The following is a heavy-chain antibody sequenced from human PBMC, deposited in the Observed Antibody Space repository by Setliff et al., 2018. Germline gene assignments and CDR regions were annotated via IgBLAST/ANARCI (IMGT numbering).Heavy chain of an antibody. V-gene: IGHV4-4*08. CDR1: GGSISPYY. Sequence: NPSETLSLTCSVSGGSISPYYWIWIRQSPGKGLEWIGYIHPSGSTSYNPSLKSRVTISVDTSKNQFSLKLTSVTAADTAVYYCARVDYGSGSYPSDWGQGALVTVSS. J-gene: IGHJ4*02. D-gene: IGHD3-10*01. CDR2: IHPSGST. CDR3: ARVDYGSGSYPSD.